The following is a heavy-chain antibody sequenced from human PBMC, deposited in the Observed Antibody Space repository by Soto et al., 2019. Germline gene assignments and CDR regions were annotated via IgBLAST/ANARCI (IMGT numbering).Heavy chain of an antibody. CDR3: AALLIKSVTPPQSRYDFDS. CDR2: ISSSSSYI. CDR1: GFTFSSYT. D-gene: IGHD3-3*01. J-gene: IGHJ4*01. V-gene: IGHV3-21*06. Sequence: PGGSLRLSCVASGFTFSSYTMNWVRQAPGKGLECVASISSSSSYIFYSDSVKGRFTISRDNAKNSLYLKLNSLRAEDAAVYYCAALLIKSVTPPQSRYDFDSWGQGTLVTVSS.